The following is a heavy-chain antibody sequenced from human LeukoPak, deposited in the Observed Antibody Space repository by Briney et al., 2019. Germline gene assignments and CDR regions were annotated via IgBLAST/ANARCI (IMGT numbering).Heavy chain of an antibody. J-gene: IGHJ4*02. D-gene: IGHD2-2*02. Sequence: PGRSLRLSCAASGFTFSRYAMTWVRQAPGKGLEWVSAISGSGASTYYADSVKGRFTISRDNSKNTLYLQMNSLRAEDTAAYNCVKEGCISTSCYTGSEYWGQGTLVTVSS. CDR1: GFTFSRYA. V-gene: IGHV3-23*01. CDR3: VKEGCISTSCYTGSEY. CDR2: ISGSGAST.